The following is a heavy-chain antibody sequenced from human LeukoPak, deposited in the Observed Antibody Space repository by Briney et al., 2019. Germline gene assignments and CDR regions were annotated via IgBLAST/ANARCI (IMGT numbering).Heavy chain of an antibody. CDR1: GGTFSSYA. D-gene: IGHD2-2*01. Sequence: SVKVSCKASGGTFSSYAISWVRQAPGQGLEWMGGIIPIFGTANYAQKFQGRITITADESTSTAYMELSSLRSEDTAVYYCARDWVVPAAEVGSEYYYYGMDVWGQGTTVTVSS. J-gene: IGHJ6*02. V-gene: IGHV1-69*01. CDR2: IIPIFGTA. CDR3: ARDWVVPAAEVGSEYYYYGMDV.